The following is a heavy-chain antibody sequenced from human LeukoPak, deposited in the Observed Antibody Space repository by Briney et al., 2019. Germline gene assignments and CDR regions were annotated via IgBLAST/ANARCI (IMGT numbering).Heavy chain of an antibody. CDR3: AKGGYDYVEMGYFDY. CDR1: GFSFSNYA. V-gene: IGHV3-23*01. CDR2: IIASSGST. Sequence: GGSLRLSCASSGFSFSNYAMGRVRQAPGKGLEWVSLIIASSGSTFYADSVKGRFTISRDNSKNTLYLQMNSLRAEDAAVYYCAKGGYDYVEMGYFDYWGQGTLVTVSS. D-gene: IGHD5-12*01. J-gene: IGHJ4*02.